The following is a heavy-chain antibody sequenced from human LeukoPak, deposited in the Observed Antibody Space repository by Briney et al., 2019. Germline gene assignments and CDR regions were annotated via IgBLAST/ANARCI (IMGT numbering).Heavy chain of an antibody. CDR1: GFTFSSYG. CDR3: AKINGVVIIRGYFDY. D-gene: IGHD3-3*01. V-gene: IGHV3-30*02. Sequence: GGSLRLSCAASGFTFSSYGMHWVRQAPGKGLEWVAFIRYDGSNKYYADSVKGRFTISRDNSKNTLYLQMNSLRAGDTAVYYCAKINGVVIIRGYFDYWGQGTLVTVSS. J-gene: IGHJ4*02. CDR2: IRYDGSNK.